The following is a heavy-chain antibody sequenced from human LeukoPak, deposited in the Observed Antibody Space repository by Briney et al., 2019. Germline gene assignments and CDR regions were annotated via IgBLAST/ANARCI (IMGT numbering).Heavy chain of an antibody. D-gene: IGHD5-12*01. Sequence: SETLSLTCTVSGYSISSGYYWGWIRQSPGKGLEWIGSIYNSGSTYYNPSLKSRVTISVDTSKNQFSLKLSSVTAADTAVYYCARTGVAPYYYYYYMDVWGKGTTVTVSS. CDR2: IYNSGST. CDR3: ARTGVAPYYYYYYMDV. V-gene: IGHV4-38-2*02. CDR1: GYSISSGYY. J-gene: IGHJ6*03.